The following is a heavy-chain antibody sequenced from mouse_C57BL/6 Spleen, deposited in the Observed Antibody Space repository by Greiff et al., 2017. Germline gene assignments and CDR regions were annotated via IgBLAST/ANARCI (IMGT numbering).Heavy chain of an antibody. CDR1: GYTFTSYW. J-gene: IGHJ4*01. D-gene: IGHD2-5*01. CDR3: ARRSNLYAMDY. V-gene: IGHV1-59*01. Sequence: QVHVKQSGAELVRPGTSVKLSCKASGYTFTSYWMHWVKQRPGQGLEWIGVIDPSDSYTNYNQKFKGKATLTVDTSSSTAYMQLSSLTSEDSAVYYCARRSNLYAMDYWGQGTSVTVSS. CDR2: IDPSDSYT.